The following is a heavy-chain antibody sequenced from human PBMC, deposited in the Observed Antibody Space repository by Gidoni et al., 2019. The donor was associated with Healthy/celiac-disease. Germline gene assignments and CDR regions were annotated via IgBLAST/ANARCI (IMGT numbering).Heavy chain of an antibody. Sequence: QVQLCQSGAAVKKPGCSVTVSCKASGATFRTYATRWVRQAPGQGLEWMGGILPIFCTANYAQKFEGSVTITADKSTSTAYMELSSLRSEDTAVYYCARDHYGSGSYYALRNWYFDLWGRGTLVTVSS. J-gene: IGHJ2*01. CDR3: ARDHYGSGSYYALRNWYFDL. V-gene: IGHV1-69*06. CDR2: ILPIFCTA. CDR1: GATFRTYA. D-gene: IGHD3-10*01.